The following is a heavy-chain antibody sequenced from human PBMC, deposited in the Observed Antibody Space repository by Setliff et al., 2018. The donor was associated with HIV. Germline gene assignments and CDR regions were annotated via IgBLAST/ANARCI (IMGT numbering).Heavy chain of an antibody. CDR1: DDSIRSSH. D-gene: IGHD2-15*01. CDR2: ICDSGRNT. V-gene: IGHV4-59*12. J-gene: IGHJ4*02. Sequence: SETLSLTCTVSDDSIRSSHWNWVRLPPGKGLEWIGAICDSGRNTNYNPSLKSRVTISVDMSKNQLSLKLSSVTAADTAVYFCARGPIRYSSGVRWFLGVESWYSGIDYWGQGTRVTVSS. CDR3: ARGPIRYSSGVRWFLGVESWYSGIDY.